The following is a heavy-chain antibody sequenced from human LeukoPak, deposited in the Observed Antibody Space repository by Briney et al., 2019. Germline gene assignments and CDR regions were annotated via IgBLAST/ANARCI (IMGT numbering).Heavy chain of an antibody. Sequence: ASVKVSCKVSGYTLTELSMHWVRQAPGKGLEWMGGFDPEDGETIYAQKFQGRVTMTEDTSTDTAYMELSSLRSEDTAVYYCATVYYGSGSYPYSDYWGQGTLVTVSS. J-gene: IGHJ4*02. CDR1: GYTLTELS. D-gene: IGHD3-10*01. CDR3: ATVYYGSGSYPYSDY. CDR2: FDPEDGET. V-gene: IGHV1-24*01.